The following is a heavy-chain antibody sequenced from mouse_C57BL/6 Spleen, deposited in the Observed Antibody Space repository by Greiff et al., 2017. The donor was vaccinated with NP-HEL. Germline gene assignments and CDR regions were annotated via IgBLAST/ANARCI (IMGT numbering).Heavy chain of an antibody. Sequence: DVKLQESGPGLVKPSPSLSLTCTVTGYSITSGYGWNWIRQFPGNKLEWMGYISYSGSTNYNPSLKSRISITRDTSNNQFFLQLNSVTTEDTATYYCARTARIKYWGQGTTLTVSS. J-gene: IGHJ2*01. CDR1: GYSITSGYG. V-gene: IGHV3-2*02. CDR3: ARTARIKY. CDR2: ISYSGST. D-gene: IGHD1-2*01.